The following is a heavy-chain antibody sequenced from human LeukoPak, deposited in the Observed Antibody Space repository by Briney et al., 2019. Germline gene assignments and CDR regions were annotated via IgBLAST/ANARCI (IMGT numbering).Heavy chain of an antibody. Sequence: PGGSLRLSCAASGFTFSSYWMSWVRQAPGKGLEWVANIKQDGSEKYYVDSVKGRFTISRDNAKNSLYLQMNSLRAEDTAVYYCARDAPILRYFYYYYYMDVWGKGTTVTISS. CDR3: ARDAPILRYFYYYYYMDV. CDR1: GFTFSSYW. V-gene: IGHV3-7*01. D-gene: IGHD3-16*01. J-gene: IGHJ6*03. CDR2: IKQDGSEK.